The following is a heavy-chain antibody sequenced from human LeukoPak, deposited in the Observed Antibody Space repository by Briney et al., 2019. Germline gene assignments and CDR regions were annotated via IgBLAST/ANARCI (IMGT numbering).Heavy chain of an antibody. J-gene: IGHJ4*02. CDR1: GGSISSGSYY. CDR2: IYTSGST. V-gene: IGHV4-61*02. D-gene: IGHD1-26*01. Sequence: SQTLSLTCTVSGGSISSGSYYWSWIRQPAGKGLECIGRIYTSGSTNYNPSLKSLVTISVDTSKNQFSLKLSSVTAADTAVYYCARDQESYLAFDYWGQGTLVTVSS. CDR3: ARDQESYLAFDY.